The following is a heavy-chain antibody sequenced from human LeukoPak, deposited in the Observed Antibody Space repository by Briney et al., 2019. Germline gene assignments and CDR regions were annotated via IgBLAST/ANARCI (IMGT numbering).Heavy chain of an antibody. V-gene: IGHV1-69*05. CDR1: GYTFIDYY. CDR3: ARAAMIEDGWFDP. J-gene: IGHJ5*02. D-gene: IGHD3-22*01. CDR2: IIPIFGTA. Sequence: VASVKVSCKASGYTFIDYYMYWVRQAPGQGLEWMGRIIPIFGTANYAQKFQGRVTITTDESTSTAYMELSSLRPEDTAVYYCARAAMIEDGWFDPWGQGTLVTVSS.